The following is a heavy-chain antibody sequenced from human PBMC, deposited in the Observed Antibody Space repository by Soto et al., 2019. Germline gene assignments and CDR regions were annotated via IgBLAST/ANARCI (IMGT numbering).Heavy chain of an antibody. D-gene: IGHD3-3*01. J-gene: IGHJ6*03. V-gene: IGHV1-18*01. CDR3: ARYDFWSGYRHYYYYYMDV. CDR1: GYTFTSYG. CDR2: ISAYNGNT. Sequence: ASVKVSCKASGYTFTSYGSSWVRQAPGQGLEWMGWISAYNGNTNYAQKLQGRVTMTTDTSTSTAYMELRSLRSDDTAVYYCARYDFWSGYRHYYYYYMDVWGKGTTVTVSS.